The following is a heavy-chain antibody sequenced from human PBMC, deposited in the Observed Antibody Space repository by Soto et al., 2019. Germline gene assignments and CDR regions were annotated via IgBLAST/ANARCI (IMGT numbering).Heavy chain of an antibody. V-gene: IGHV3-64*01. J-gene: IGHJ4*02. CDR3: ARVSLEYFLDY. Sequence: PGGSLRLSCAASGFTFSSYAMYWVRQAPGKGLEYVSSINNNGRNTYYANSVKGRFTISRDNSKNTLYLQMGSLRAEDMAVYYCARVSLEYFLDYWGQGTLVTVSS. D-gene: IGHD3-3*01. CDR2: INNNGRNT. CDR1: GFTFSSYA.